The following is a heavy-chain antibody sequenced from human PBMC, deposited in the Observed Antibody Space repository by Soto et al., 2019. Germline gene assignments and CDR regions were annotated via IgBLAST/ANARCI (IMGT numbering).Heavy chain of an antibody. V-gene: IGHV3-48*02. CDR2: ISSSSTTI. CDR1: GFTFSSYS. D-gene: IGHD1-26*01. Sequence: EVQLVESGGGLVQPGGSLRLSCAASGFTFSSYSMNWVRQAPGKGLEWLSYISSSSTTIYYADSMKGRFTISRDNAKNSLYLQMNSLRDEDTAVYYCASDQGVTPTTRTFDIWGQGIMVTVSS. J-gene: IGHJ3*02. CDR3: ASDQGVTPTTRTFDI.